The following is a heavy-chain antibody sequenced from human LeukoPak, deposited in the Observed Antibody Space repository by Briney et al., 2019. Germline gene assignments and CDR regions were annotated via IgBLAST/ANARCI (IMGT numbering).Heavy chain of an antibody. J-gene: IGHJ6*03. CDR1: GFSFDDYA. V-gene: IGHV3-9*01. D-gene: IGHD1-1*01. Sequence: GGSLRLSCAASGFSFDDYAMHWVRQAPGKGLEWVSGISWNSDSIGYADSVKGRFTISRDNAKNSLYLQMNSLRAEDTALYYCAKDISHDVHYMDVWGKGTTVTISS. CDR3: AKDISHDVHYMDV. CDR2: ISWNSDSI.